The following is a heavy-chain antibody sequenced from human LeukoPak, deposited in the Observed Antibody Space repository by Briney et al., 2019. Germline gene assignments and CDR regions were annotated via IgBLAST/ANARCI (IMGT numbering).Heavy chain of an antibody. J-gene: IGHJ4*02. V-gene: IGHV3-23*01. CDR2: ISGSGGST. CDR1: GFTFSSYA. D-gene: IGHD6-19*01. CDR3: AKDLGFSSGWFDY. Sequence: GGSLRLSCAASGFTFSSYAMSWVRQAPGKGLEWVSAISGSGGSTYYADSVKGRFTISRDNSKNTLYLQMNSLRAEDTVVYYCAKDLGFSSGWFDYWGQGTLVTVSS.